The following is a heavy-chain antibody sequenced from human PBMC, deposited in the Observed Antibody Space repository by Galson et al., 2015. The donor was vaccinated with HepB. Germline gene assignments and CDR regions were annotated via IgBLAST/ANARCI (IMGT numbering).Heavy chain of an antibody. D-gene: IGHD1-26*01. V-gene: IGHV3-23*01. CDR1: GFTFSSYA. CDR2: ISGSGGST. J-gene: IGHJ4*02. Sequence: SLRLSCAASGFTFSSYAMSWVRQAPGKGLEWVSAISGSGGSTYYADSVKGRFTISRDNSKNTLYLQMNSLRAEDTAVYYCAKGGGSGPRGPNYFDYWGQGTLVTVSS. CDR3: AKGGGSGPRGPNYFDY.